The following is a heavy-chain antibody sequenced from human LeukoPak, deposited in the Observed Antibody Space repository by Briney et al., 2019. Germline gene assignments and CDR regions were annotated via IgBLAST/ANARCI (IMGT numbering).Heavy chain of an antibody. D-gene: IGHD3-10*01. CDR1: AFTFSNYG. CDR3: ARDLAYGSTDY. V-gene: IGHV3-NL1*01. CDR2: VDISGGST. Sequence: GGSLRLSCAAPAFTFSNYGMHWVRQALGKGLDRVLGVDISGGSTYYADSVKGRFTISRANAKYTLYLHMTSLRAEDTAVYYCARDLAYGSTDYWGQGTLVTVSS. J-gene: IGHJ4*02.